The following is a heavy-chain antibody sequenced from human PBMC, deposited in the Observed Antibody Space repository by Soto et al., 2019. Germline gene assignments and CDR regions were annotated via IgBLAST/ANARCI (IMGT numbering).Heavy chain of an antibody. D-gene: IGHD2-2*01. CDR2: IIPIFGTA. CDR3: ASRDAAWAAFDI. CDR1: GGTFSSYA. V-gene: IGHV1-69*13. J-gene: IGHJ3*02. Sequence: GASVKVSCKASGGTFSSYAISWVRQAPGQGLEWMGGIIPIFGTANYAQKFQGRVTITADESTSTAYMELSSLRSEDTAVYYCASRDAAWAAFDIWGQGTMVTVSS.